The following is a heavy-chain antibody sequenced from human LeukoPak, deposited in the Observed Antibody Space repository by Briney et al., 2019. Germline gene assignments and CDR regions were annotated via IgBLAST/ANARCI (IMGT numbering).Heavy chain of an antibody. J-gene: IGHJ4*02. CDR1: GYTFTSYY. Sequence: ASVKVSCKASGYTFTSYYMHWVRQAPGQGLEWMGISNPSLGSTTYAQKFQGRATMTRDTSTSTVYMELSSLRSEDTAVYYCARDLVHCTPTSCNDYWGQGTLVTVSS. CDR3: ARDLVHCTPTSCNDY. V-gene: IGHV1-46*01. D-gene: IGHD2-2*01. CDR2: SNPSLGST.